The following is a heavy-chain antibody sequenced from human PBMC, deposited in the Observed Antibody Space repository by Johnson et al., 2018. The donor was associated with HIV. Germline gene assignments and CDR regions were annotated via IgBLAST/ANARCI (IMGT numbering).Heavy chain of an antibody. V-gene: IGHV3-30*03. CDR1: GFTFSS. CDR3: ARVGISDYDLAAFDI. Sequence: QVQLVESGGGLVQPGGSLRLSCAASGFTFSSMHWDRQAPGKGLEWVAVISFDGNLKKYADSVRGRFTISRDNSKNTMYLQMTSLRAEDAAVYFCARVGISDYDLAAFDIWGQGTMVTVSS. CDR2: ISFDGNLK. D-gene: IGHD3-3*01. J-gene: IGHJ3*02.